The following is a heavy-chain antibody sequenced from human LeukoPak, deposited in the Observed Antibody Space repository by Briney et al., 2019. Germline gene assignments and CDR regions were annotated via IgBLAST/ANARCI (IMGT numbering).Heavy chain of an antibody. J-gene: IGHJ4*02. V-gene: IGHV3-30*04. CDR3: ARDGGYCSSTRCYLEYYFDY. Sequence: GGSLRLSCAASGFTFSSYAMHWVRQAPGKGLEWVAVISYDGSNKYYADSVKGRFTISRDNSKDTLYLQMSSLRAEDTAVYYCARDGGYCSSTRCYLEYYFDYWAREPWSPSPQ. CDR2: ISYDGSNK. D-gene: IGHD2-2*01. CDR1: GFTFSSYA.